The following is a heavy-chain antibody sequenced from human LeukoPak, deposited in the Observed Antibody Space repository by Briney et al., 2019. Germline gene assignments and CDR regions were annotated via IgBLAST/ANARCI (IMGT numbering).Heavy chain of an antibody. J-gene: IGHJ4*02. CDR1: QFNFNKFG. D-gene: IGHD1-1*01. CDR3: AKRGATTGFDF. CDR2: ISGNGGST. Sequence: GGSLRLSCATSQFNFNKFGMSWVRQAPGKGLEWVSSISGNGGSTQYADSVQGRFAISRDNSKNTLYLQMNSLRVEDTAVYYCAKRGATTGFDFWGQGTLVTVSS. V-gene: IGHV3-23*01.